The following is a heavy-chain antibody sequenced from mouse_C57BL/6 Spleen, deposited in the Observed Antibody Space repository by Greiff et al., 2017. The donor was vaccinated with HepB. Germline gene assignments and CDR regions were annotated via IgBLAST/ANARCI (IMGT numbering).Heavy chain of an antibody. J-gene: IGHJ4*01. D-gene: IGHD1-1*01. CDR2: IWGVGST. CDR3: ARDYYGYAMDY. V-gene: IGHV2-6*01. CDR1: GFSLTSYG. Sequence: VQVVESGPGLVAPSQSLSITCTVSGFSLTSYGVDWVRQSPGKGLEWLGVIWGVGSTNYNSALNSRLSSSKDNSKSQVFLKMNSLQTDDTAIYYCARDYYGYAMDYWGQGTSVTVSS.